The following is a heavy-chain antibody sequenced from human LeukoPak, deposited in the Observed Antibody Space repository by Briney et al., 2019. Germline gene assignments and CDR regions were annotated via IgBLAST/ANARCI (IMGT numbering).Heavy chain of an antibody. D-gene: IGHD5-12*01. Sequence: PSETLSLTCTVSGGSISSYYWSWSRKPPGKGLEWIGYIYYSGSTNYNPSLKSRVTISVDTSKNQLSLKLSSVTAADTAVYYCVRDLVATIDHYYYGMDGWGQGTTVTVSS. CDR3: VRDLVATIDHYYYGMDG. J-gene: IGHJ6*02. CDR1: GGSISSYY. V-gene: IGHV4-59*01. CDR2: IYYSGST.